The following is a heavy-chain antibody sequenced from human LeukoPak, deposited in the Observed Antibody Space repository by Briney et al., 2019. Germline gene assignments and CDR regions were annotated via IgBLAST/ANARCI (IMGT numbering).Heavy chain of an antibody. D-gene: IGHD3-10*02. Sequence: GGSLRLSCAASGFTFRTYAMTWVRQTPGRGLEWVSSISGGGGDTYYADSVKGRFTISRDNAKNSLYLQMNSLRAEDTAVYYCAELGITMIGGVWGKGTTVTISS. J-gene: IGHJ6*04. CDR2: ISGGGGDT. CDR1: GFTFRTYA. CDR3: AELGITMIGGV. V-gene: IGHV3-23*01.